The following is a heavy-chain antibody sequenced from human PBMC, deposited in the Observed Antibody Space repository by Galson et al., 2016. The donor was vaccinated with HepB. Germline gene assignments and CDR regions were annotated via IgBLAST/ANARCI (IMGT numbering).Heavy chain of an antibody. J-gene: IGHJ4*02. Sequence: SETLSLTCSVSGSSMTSSYWSWIRQSPGRGLEYISYSYYSGSTNYNPSVKGRFTISRDSPKNTLHLQMNSLKAEDTAVYYCAKSTSDYDDYGPEFDYWGQGTLVTVSS. D-gene: IGHD4-17*01. CDR1: GSSMTSSY. CDR2: SYYSGST. V-gene: IGHV4-59*01. CDR3: AKSTSDYDDYGPEFDY.